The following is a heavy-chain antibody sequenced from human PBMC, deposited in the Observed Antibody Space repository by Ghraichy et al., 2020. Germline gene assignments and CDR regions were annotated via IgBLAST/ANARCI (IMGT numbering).Heavy chain of an antibody. D-gene: IGHD3-10*01. V-gene: IGHV4-31*03. CDR3: SREAYYYDSGLYYFDY. J-gene: IGHJ4*02. Sequence: SETLSLTCTVSGGSISSGGYYWSWIRQHPGKGLEWIGHIYYSGSTYYNPSLKSRVTISVDTSKNQFSLKLSSVTAADTAVYYCSREAYYYDSGLYYFDYWGQGTLVTVSS. CDR2: IYYSGST. CDR1: GGSISSGGYY.